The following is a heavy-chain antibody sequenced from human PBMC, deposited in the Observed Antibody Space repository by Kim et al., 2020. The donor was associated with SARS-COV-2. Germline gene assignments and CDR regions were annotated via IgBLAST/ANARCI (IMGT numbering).Heavy chain of an antibody. V-gene: IGHV3-23*01. CDR3: AKVVAVVRGYFDY. J-gene: IGHJ4*02. D-gene: IGHD3-22*01. CDR2: ISGSGGST. CDR1: GFTFSSYA. Sequence: GGSLRLSCAASGFTFSSYAMSWVRQAPGKGLVWVSAISGSGGSTYYADSVKGRFTISRDNSKNTLYLQMNSLRAEDTAVYYCAKVVAVVRGYFDYWGQGTLVTVSS.